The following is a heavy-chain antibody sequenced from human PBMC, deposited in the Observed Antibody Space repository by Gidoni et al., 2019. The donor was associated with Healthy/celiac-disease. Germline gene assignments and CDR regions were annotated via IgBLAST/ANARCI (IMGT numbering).Heavy chain of an antibody. V-gene: IGHV4-39*01. CDR2: ST. J-gene: IGHJ3*02. Sequence: STYYNPSLKSRVTISVDTSKNQFSLKLSSVTAADTAVYYCARHLDNEWGYCSGGSCYSDAFDIWGQGTMVTVSS. D-gene: IGHD2-15*01. CDR3: ARHLDNEWGYCSGGSCYSDAFDI.